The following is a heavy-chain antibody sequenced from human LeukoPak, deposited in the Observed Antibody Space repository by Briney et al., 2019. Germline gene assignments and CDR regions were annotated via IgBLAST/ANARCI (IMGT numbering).Heavy chain of an antibody. J-gene: IGHJ6*03. CDR3: AGIAVADTIYYYYMDV. CDR1: GFTFSSYS. V-gene: IGHV3-21*04. CDR2: ISSSSSYI. D-gene: IGHD6-19*01. Sequence: GGSLRLSCAASGFTFSSYSMNWVRQAPGKGLEWVSSISSSSSYIYYADSVKGRFTISRDNAKNSLYLQMNSLRAEDTAVYYCAGIAVADTIYYYYMDVWGKGTTVTVSS.